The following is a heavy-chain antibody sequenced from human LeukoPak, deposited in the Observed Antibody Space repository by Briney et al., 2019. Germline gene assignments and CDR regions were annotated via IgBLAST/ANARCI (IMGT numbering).Heavy chain of an antibody. CDR2: ISSSSSTI. CDR1: GFTFSSYS. J-gene: IGHJ6*03. Sequence: GGSLRLSCAASGFTFSSYSMNWVRQAPGKGLEWVSYISSSSSTIYYADSVKGRFTISRDNAKNSLYLQMNSLRAEDTALYYCARSVGFGELYGYMDVWGKGTTVTVSS. D-gene: IGHD3-10*01. CDR3: ARSVGFGELYGYMDV. V-gene: IGHV3-48*04.